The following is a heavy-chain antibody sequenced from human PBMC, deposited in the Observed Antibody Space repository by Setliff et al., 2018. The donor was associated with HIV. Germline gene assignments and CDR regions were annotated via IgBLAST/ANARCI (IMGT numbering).Heavy chain of an antibody. CDR2: IYDSAST. V-gene: IGHV4-59*11. CDR3: ARESGIVGAQGFDY. Sequence: SETLSLTCTVSGGSITSHYWSWIRQPPGKGLEWIGSIYDSASTNYNPSLKSRVTITINTSKRQFSLNLSSVTAADSAMYYCARESGIVGAQGFDYWSQGTPVTVSS. CDR1: GGSITSHY. D-gene: IGHD1-26*01. J-gene: IGHJ4*02.